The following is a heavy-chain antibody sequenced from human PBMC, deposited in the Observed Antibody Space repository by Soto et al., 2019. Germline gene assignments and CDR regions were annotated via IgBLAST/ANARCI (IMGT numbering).Heavy chain of an antibody. CDR1: GFTFSRYG. CDR2: IAYDGNFR. J-gene: IGHJ4*02. D-gene: IGHD3-9*01. CDR3: AKASVPHDQLDMNGYDYFDY. Sequence: QVQLVESGGGVVQPGRSLRLSCAASGFTFSRYGMHWVRQAPGKGLEWVAFIAYDGNFRFYVDSVKGRFTISRDNSKNTLYLQMNSLRSEDTAVYYCAKASVPHDQLDMNGYDYFDYWGQGARVAVSS. V-gene: IGHV3-30*18.